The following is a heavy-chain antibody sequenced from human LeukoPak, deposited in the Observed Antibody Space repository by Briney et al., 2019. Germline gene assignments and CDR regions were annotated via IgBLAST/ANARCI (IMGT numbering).Heavy chain of an antibody. Sequence: ASVKVSCKASGYTFTSYGISWVRQAPGQGLEWMGWIGAYNGNTNYAQKLQGRVTMTTDTSTSTAYMELRSLRSDDTAVYYCARGRLGYCSSTSCRRAFDIWGQGTMVTVSS. J-gene: IGHJ3*02. CDR1: GYTFTSYG. CDR3: ARGRLGYCSSTSCRRAFDI. D-gene: IGHD2-2*01. CDR2: IGAYNGNT. V-gene: IGHV1-18*01.